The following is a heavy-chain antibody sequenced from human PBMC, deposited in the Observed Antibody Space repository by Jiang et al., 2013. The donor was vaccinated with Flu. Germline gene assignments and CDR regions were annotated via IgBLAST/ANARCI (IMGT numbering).Heavy chain of an antibody. CDR3: ARFYCTNGVCSHIPRYYYYYGMDV. J-gene: IGHJ6*02. CDR2: IIPIFGTA. CDR1: GGTFSSYA. V-gene: IGHV1-69*01. D-gene: IGHD2-8*01. Sequence: GAEVKKPGSSVKVSCKASGGTFSSYAISWVRQAPGQGLEWMGGIIPIFGTANYAQKFQGRVTITADESTSTAYMELSSLRSEDTAVYYCARFYCTNGVCSHIPRYYYYYGMDVWGQGTTVTVSS.